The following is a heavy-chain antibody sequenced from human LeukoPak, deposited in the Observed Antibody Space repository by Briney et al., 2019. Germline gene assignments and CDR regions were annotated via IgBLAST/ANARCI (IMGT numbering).Heavy chain of an antibody. CDR3: ARRSRNGLNAFAI. CDR1: AYTFTGYY. D-gene: IGHD1-14*01. J-gene: IGHJ3*02. CDR2: IDPNNGDT. V-gene: IGHV1-2*02. Sequence: ASVKVSFKASAYTFTGYYLHWVRLAPGQGLQWMGWIDPNNGDTEYAQKFQGRVTMTRNRSISTAYMELGRLTSDDTAVYYCARRSRNGLNAFAIWGQGTMVTVSS.